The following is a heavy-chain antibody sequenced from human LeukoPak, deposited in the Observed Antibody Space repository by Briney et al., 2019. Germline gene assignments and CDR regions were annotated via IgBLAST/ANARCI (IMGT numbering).Heavy chain of an antibody. Sequence: PGGSLRLSCAASGFTVSSNYMSWVRQAPGKGLEWVSVIYSGGSRYYADSVKGRFTISRDNSKNTMYLQMNSLRAEDTAVYYCANTLNDYGDYVFDNWGQGTLVTVSS. J-gene: IGHJ4*02. CDR1: GFTVSSNY. CDR3: ANTLNDYGDYVFDN. D-gene: IGHD4-17*01. CDR2: IYSGGSR. V-gene: IGHV3-53*01.